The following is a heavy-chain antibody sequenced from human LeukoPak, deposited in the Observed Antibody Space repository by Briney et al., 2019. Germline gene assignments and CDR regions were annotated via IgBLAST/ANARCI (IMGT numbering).Heavy chain of an antibody. CDR1: GLTFSSYG. J-gene: IGHJ4*02. V-gene: IGHV3-33*08. CDR2: IWYDGSNK. D-gene: IGHD4-23*01. Sequence: GRSLRLSCAASGLTFSSYGMHWDRQAPGKGLEWVAVIWYDGSNKYYADSVKGRFTISRDNSKNTLYLQMNSLRAEDTAVYYCARDRSLFSSTVVTPDAYWGQGTLVTVSS. CDR3: ARDRSLFSSTVVTPDAY.